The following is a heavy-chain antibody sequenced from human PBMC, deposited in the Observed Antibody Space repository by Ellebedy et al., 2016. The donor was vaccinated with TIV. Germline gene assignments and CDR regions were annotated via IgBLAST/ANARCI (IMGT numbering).Heavy chain of an antibody. CDR2: ISPYNGNT. Sequence: ASVKVSCKASGYTFTTYGVTWVRQAPGQGLEWMGWISPYNGNTDYAQNLQGRVTMTTDTSTSTAYMELRSLRSDDTAVYYCARLEVAVAASDYWGQGTLVTVSS. CDR1: GYTFTTYG. J-gene: IGHJ4*02. D-gene: IGHD6-19*01. CDR3: ARLEVAVAASDY. V-gene: IGHV1-18*01.